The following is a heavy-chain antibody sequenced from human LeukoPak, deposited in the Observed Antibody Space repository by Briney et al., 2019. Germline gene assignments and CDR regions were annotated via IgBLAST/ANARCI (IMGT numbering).Heavy chain of an antibody. CDR1: GYTFTDYY. Sequence: ASVKVSCKASGYTFTDYYMHWVRQAPGQGLEWMGWINPNSGGTNYAQKFQGRVTMTRDTSISTAYMELSSLRSDDTAVYYCARANLGTPLGSIAAAGTPSGYYFDYWGQGTLVTVSS. D-gene: IGHD6-13*01. CDR2: INPNSGGT. V-gene: IGHV1-2*02. CDR3: ARANLGTPLGSIAAAGTPSGYYFDY. J-gene: IGHJ4*02.